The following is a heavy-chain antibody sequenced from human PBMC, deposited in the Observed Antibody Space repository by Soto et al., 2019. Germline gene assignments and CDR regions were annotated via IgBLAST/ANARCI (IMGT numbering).Heavy chain of an antibody. CDR3: ARDSRGYSGYDISFDY. Sequence: GASVKVSCKASGYTFTSYYMHWVRQAPGQGLEWMGIINPNGGSTSYAQKFQGRVTMTRDTSTSTAYMELRSLRSDDTAVYYCARDSRGYSGYDISFDYWGQGTLVTVSS. CDR2: INPNGGST. CDR1: GYTFTSYY. V-gene: IGHV1-46*01. D-gene: IGHD5-12*01. J-gene: IGHJ4*02.